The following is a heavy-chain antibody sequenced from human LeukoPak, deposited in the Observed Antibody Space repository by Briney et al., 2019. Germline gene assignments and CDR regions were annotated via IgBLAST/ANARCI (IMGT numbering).Heavy chain of an antibody. D-gene: IGHD2-21*02. CDR3: ARAGYCGGDCYPSDAFDI. J-gene: IGHJ3*02. CDR1: GFTFSSYS. V-gene: IGHV3-21*01. CDR2: ISSSSSYT. Sequence: GGSLRLSCAASGFTFSSYSMNWVRQAPGKGLEWVSSISSSSSYTYYADSVKGRFTISRDNAKNSLYLQMNSLRAEDTAVYYCARAGYCGGDCYPSDAFDIWGQGTMVTVSS.